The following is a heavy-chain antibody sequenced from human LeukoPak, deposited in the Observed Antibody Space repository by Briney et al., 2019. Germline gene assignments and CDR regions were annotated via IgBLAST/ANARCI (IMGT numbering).Heavy chain of an antibody. J-gene: IGHJ5*02. Sequence: PSETLSLTCTVSGGSISSYYWSWIRQPPGKGLEWIGYIYYSGSTNFNPSLKSRVTISVDTSKNQFSLKLSSVTAADTALYYCARGFTLFDPWGQGTLDTVSS. CDR3: ARGFTLFDP. D-gene: IGHD2/OR15-2a*01. CDR2: IYYSGST. V-gene: IGHV4-59*01. CDR1: GGSISSYY.